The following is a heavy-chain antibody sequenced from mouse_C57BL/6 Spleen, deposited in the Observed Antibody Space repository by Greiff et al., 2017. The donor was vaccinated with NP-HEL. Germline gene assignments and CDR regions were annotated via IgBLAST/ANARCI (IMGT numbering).Heavy chain of an antibody. V-gene: IGHV1-18*01. Sequence: EVKLVESGPELVKPGASVKIPCKASGYTFTDYNMDWVKQSHGKSLEWIGDINPNNGGTIYNQKFKGKATLTVDKSSSTAYMELRSLTSEDTAVYYCARTSGSSPFAYWGQGTLVTVSA. CDR2: INPNNGGT. J-gene: IGHJ3*01. D-gene: IGHD1-1*01. CDR1: GYTFTDYN. CDR3: ARTSGSSPFAY.